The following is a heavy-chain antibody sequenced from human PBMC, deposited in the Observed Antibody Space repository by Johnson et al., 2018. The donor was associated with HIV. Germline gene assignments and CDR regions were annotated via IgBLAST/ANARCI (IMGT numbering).Heavy chain of an antibody. Sequence: QVQLVESGGGVVQPGRSLRLSCAASGFTFSSYGMHWVRQAPGKGLEWVAVISYDGSNKYYADSVKGRFTISRDNSKNTLYLQMNSLRAEDTAVYYCAKTEDAFDICGQGTMVTVSS. V-gene: IGHV3-30*18. J-gene: IGHJ3*02. CDR1: GFTFSSYG. CDR2: ISYDGSNK. CDR3: AKTEDAFDI.